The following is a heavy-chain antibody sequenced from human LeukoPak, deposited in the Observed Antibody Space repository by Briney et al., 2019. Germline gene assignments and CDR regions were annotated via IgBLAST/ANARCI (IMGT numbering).Heavy chain of an antibody. J-gene: IGHJ3*02. V-gene: IGHV1-18*01. CDR2: ISAYNGNT. CDR3: ASVDRKYGGNPPGAFDI. D-gene: IGHD4/OR15-4a*01. CDR1: GYTFTSYG. Sequence: GASVKVSCKASGYTFTSYGISWVRQAPGQGLEWMGWISAYNGNTNYAQKLQGRVTMTTDTSTSTAYMELRSLRSDDTAVYYCASVDRKYGGNPPGAFDIWGQGTMVTVPS.